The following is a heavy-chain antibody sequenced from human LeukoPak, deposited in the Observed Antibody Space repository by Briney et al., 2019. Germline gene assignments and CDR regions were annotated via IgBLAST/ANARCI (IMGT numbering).Heavy chain of an antibody. CDR2: INHSGST. D-gene: IGHD2-21*02. CDR3: ARGPPYIVVVTPIGFFHY. J-gene: IGHJ4*02. Sequence: SETLSLTCTVSGGSVSSGSYYWSWIRQPPGKGLEWIGEINHSGSTNYNPSLKSRVTISVDTSKNQFSLKLSSVTAADTAVYYCARGPPYIVVVTPIGFFHYWGQGTLVTVSS. V-gene: IGHV4-39*07. CDR1: GGSVSSGSYY.